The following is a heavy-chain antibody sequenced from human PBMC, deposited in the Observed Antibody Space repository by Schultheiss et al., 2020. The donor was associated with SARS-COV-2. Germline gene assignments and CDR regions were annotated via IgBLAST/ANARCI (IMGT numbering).Heavy chain of an antibody. CDR1: GYSFTSYW. D-gene: IGHD2-2*01. CDR2: IYPGDSDT. J-gene: IGHJ6*02. V-gene: IGHV5-51*01. Sequence: GESLKISCKGSGYSFTSYWIGWVRQMPGKGLEWMGIIYPGDSDTTYSPSFQGQVTFSADKSISTAYLQWSSLKASDTAMYYCARLDATSLSYYGMDVWGQGTTVTVSS. CDR3: ARLDATSLSYYGMDV.